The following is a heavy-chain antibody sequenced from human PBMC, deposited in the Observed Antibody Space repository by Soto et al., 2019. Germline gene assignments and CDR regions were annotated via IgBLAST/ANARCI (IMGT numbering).Heavy chain of an antibody. CDR2: INPNSGGT. J-gene: IGHJ4*02. V-gene: IGHV1-2*04. D-gene: IGHD6-13*01. CDR3: ARGSPVAAAGLNFDY. CDR1: GYTFTGYY. Sequence: VASVKVSCKASGYTFTGYYMHWVLQAPGQGLEWMGWINPNSGGTNYAQKFQGWVTMTRDTSISTAYMELSRLRSDDTAVYYCARGSPVAAAGLNFDYWGQGTLVTVSS.